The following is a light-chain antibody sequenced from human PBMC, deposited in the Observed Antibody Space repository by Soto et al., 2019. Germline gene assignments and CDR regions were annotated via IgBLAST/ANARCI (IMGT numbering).Light chain of an antibody. Sequence: EIQMTQSPSSLSASVGDRVTITCRASQRISNYVNWYQQRPGKPPKLLINAASTLQSGVPPKFSGSGSGTDFTLTISSLEPEGCGIYYCQQSFTSPITFGGGTKVDIK. CDR1: QRISNY. V-gene: IGKV1-39*01. CDR2: AAS. CDR3: QQSFTSPIT. J-gene: IGKJ4*01.